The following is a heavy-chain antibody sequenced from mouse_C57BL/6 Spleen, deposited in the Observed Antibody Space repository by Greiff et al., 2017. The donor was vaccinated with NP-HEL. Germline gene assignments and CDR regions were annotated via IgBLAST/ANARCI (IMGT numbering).Heavy chain of an antibody. Sequence: QVQLQQPGAELVKPGASVKLSCKASGYTFTSYWMQWVKQRPGQGLEWIGEIDPSDSYTNYNQKFKGKATLTVDTSSSTAYMQLSSLTSEDSAVYSCARGGLGGYFDYWGQGTTLTVSS. CDR2: IDPSDSYT. V-gene: IGHV1-50*01. CDR1: GYTFTSYW. D-gene: IGHD3-3*01. CDR3: ARGGLGGYFDY. J-gene: IGHJ2*01.